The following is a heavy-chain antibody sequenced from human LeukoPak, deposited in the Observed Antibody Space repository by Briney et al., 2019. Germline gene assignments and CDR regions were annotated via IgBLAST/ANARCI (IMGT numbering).Heavy chain of an antibody. J-gene: IGHJ5*02. CDR2: IYTSGST. Sequence: SETLSLTCTVSGGSISSYYWSWIRQPAGKGLEWIGRIYTSGSTNYNPSLKSRVTISVDKSKNQFSLKLSSVTAADTAVYYCARAGDFWSPTGWFDHWGQGTLVTVSS. CDR3: ARAGDFWSPTGWFDH. V-gene: IGHV4-4*07. D-gene: IGHD3-3*01. CDR1: GGSISSYY.